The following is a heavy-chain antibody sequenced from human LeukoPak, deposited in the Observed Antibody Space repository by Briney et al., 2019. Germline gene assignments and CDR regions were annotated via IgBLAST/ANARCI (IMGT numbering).Heavy chain of an antibody. CDR3: ARSSGYSYGYYFDY. J-gene: IGHJ4*02. V-gene: IGHV3-20*04. Sequence: PGGSLRLSCAASGFTFDDYGMSWVRQAPGKGLEWVSGINWNGGSTGYADSVKGRFTISRDNAKNSLYLQMNSLRAEGTALYYCARSSGYSYGYYFDYWGQGTLVTVSS. CDR1: GFTFDDYG. D-gene: IGHD5-18*01. CDR2: INWNGGST.